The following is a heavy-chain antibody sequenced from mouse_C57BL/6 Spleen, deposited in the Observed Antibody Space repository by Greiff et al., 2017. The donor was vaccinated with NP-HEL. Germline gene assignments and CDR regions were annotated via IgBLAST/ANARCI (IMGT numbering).Heavy chain of an antibody. CDR2: INPSNGGT. D-gene: IGHD1-1*01. CDR3: ARWGYGSSLWFAY. CDR1: GYTFTSYW. V-gene: IGHV1-53*01. J-gene: IGHJ3*01. Sequence: LQQPGTELVKPGASVKLSCKASGYTFTSYWMHWVKQRPGQGLEWIGNINPSNGGTNYNEKFKSKATLTVDKSSSTAYMQLSSLTSEDSAVYYCARWGYGSSLWFAYWGQGTLVTVSA.